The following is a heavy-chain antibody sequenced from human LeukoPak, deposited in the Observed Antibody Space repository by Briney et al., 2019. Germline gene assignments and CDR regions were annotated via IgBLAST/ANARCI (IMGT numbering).Heavy chain of an antibody. J-gene: IGHJ4*02. V-gene: IGHV3-30*18. CDR1: GFAFSYYG. Sequence: GGSLRLSCAASGFAFSYYGMHWVRHAPGKGLEWVAVISHDGSNIHYGDSVKGRFTISRDNSKNTLYLQLNSLRAEDTAVYYCAKDRCSSISCYFDSWGQGTLVTVSS. CDR2: ISHDGSNI. CDR3: AKDRCSSISCYFDS. D-gene: IGHD2-2*01.